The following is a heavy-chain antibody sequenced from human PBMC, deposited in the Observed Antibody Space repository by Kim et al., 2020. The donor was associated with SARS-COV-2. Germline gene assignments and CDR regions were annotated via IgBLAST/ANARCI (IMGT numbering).Heavy chain of an antibody. D-gene: IGHD3-9*01. CDR1: GFTFSSYA. CDR2: IYSGGSST. V-gene: IGHV3-23*03. Sequence: GGSLRLSCAASGFTFSSYAMSWVRQAPGKGLEWVSIIYSGGSSTYYADSVKGRFTISRDNSKNTLYLQMNSLRAEDTAVYYCAKTYYDILTGSLLGVSETLADAFDIWGQGTMVTVSS. CDR3: AKTYYDILTGSLLGVSETLADAFDI. J-gene: IGHJ3*02.